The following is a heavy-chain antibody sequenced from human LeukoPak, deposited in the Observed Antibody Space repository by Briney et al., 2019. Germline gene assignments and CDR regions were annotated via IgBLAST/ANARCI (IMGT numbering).Heavy chain of an antibody. J-gene: IGHJ5*02. V-gene: IGHV3-73*01. D-gene: IGHD1-1*01. CDR1: GFSFSGSA. CDR3: TRQATTTFNH. CDR2: IRSNTNNYET. Sequence: GGSLKLSCAASGFSFSGSAIHWVRQASGRGLEWVGRIRSNTNNYETTYAESVKGRFTISRDESKNTAYLQMNSLKTEDTAVYYCTRQATTTFNHWGQGTLVTVSS.